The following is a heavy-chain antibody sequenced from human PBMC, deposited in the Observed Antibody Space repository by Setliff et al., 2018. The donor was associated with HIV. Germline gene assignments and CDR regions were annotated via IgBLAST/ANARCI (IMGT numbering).Heavy chain of an antibody. Sequence: PSETLSLTCTVSGGFISTYYWTWIRQSPGKGLEWIGHVSYSGSTNYNPSLTSRVTISVDTSKNHFSLNLNSVTAADTAIYYCARRRPPPSGMYSSYYMDVWGKGTAVTVSS. CDR3: ARRRPPPSGMYSSYYMDV. J-gene: IGHJ6*03. V-gene: IGHV4-59*08. CDR1: GGFISTYY. CDR2: VSYSGST. D-gene: IGHD1-26*01.